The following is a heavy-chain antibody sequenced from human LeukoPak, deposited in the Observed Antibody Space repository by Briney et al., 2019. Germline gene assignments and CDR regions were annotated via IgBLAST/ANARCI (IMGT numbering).Heavy chain of an antibody. J-gene: IGHJ4*02. CDR2: ISWNSGSI. V-gene: IGHV3-9*01. Sequence: QSGGSLRLSCAASGFTFDDYAMHWVRQAPGKGLEWVSGISWNSGSIGYADSVKGRFTISRDNAKNSLYLQMNSLRAEDTALYYCAKGLVVAAYFDYWGQGTLVTVSS. CDR3: AKGLVVAAYFDY. CDR1: GFTFDDYA. D-gene: IGHD2-15*01.